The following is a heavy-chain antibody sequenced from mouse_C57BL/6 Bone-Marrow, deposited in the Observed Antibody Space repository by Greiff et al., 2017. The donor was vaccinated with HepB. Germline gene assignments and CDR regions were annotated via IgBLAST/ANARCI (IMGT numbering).Heavy chain of an antibody. CDR1: GYSITSGYY. CDR2: ISYDGSN. Sequence: ESGPGLVKPSQSLSLTCSVTGYSITSGYYWNWIRQFPGNKLEWMGYISYDGSNNYNPSLKNRISITRDTSKNQFFLKLNSVTTEDTDTYYCARGAYGSSYWYFDVWGTGTTVTVSS. V-gene: IGHV3-6*01. CDR3: ARGAYGSSYWYFDV. J-gene: IGHJ1*03. D-gene: IGHD1-1*01.